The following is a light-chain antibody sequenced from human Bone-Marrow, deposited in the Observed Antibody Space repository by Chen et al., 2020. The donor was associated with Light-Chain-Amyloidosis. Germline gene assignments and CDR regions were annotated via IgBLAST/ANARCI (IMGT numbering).Light chain of an antibody. CDR1: DLPTKY. CDR3: QSADSSGTYEVI. J-gene: IGLJ2*01. V-gene: IGLV3-25*03. Sequence: SYELTQPPSVSVSPGQTARITCSGDDLPTKYAYWYQQKPGQAPVLVIHRDTERPSGISERFSGTSSGTTATLTISGVQAEDAADYDCQSADSSGTYEVIFGGGTKLTV. CDR2: RDT.